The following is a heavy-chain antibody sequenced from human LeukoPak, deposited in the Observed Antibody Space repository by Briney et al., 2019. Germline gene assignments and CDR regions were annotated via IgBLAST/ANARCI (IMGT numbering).Heavy chain of an antibody. Sequence: SETLSLTCTIGGGPISRSPKVYWGRIRQFPGKGLEWIGSIYYSGSTYYSPSLKSRVTITVDTSKNQFSLNLISVTAADTALYYCARNNSIMENFDSWGQGTLVTVSS. J-gene: IGHJ4*02. V-gene: IGHV4-39*01. CDR3: ARNNSIMENFDS. D-gene: IGHD1-1*01. CDR1: GGPISRSPKVY. CDR2: IYYSGST.